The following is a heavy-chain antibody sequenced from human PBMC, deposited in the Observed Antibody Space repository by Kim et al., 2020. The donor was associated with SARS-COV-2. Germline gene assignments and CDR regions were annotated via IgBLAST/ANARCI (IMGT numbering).Heavy chain of an antibody. V-gene: IGHV4-61*02. CDR2: IYTSGST. J-gene: IGHJ5*02. D-gene: IGHD3-22*01. CDR3: ASDISHYYDISGYYDP. Sequence: SETLSLTCTVSGGSISSGSYYWSWIRQPAGKGLEWIGRIYTSGSTNYNPSLKSRVTISVDTSKNQFSLKLSSVTAADTAMYYCASDISHYYDISGYYDPWGQGTLVTVSS. CDR1: GGSISSGSYY.